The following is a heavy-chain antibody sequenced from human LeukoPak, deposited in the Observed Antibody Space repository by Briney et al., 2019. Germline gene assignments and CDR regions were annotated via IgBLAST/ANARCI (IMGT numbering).Heavy chain of an antibody. J-gene: IGHJ4*02. V-gene: IGHV3-9*01. CDR2: INWNSAKI. CDR1: GFTFQHYA. CDR3: ASYSDPIAAAGTGFDY. Sequence: PGRSLRLSCAASGFTFQHYAIHWVRQVPGKGLEWVSGINWNSAKIGYADSVKGRFTISRGNAKNSLYLQMNSLRAEDTAVYYCASYSDPIAAAGTGFDYWGQGTLVTVSS. D-gene: IGHD6-13*01.